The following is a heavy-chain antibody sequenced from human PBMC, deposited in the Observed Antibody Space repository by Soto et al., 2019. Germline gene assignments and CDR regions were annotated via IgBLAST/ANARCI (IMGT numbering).Heavy chain of an antibody. CDR3: ARVGSSSSSWYYYYYGMDV. D-gene: IGHD6-6*01. V-gene: IGHV3-48*03. CDR2: ISGRGSET. CDR1: GFTFTNYE. Sequence: PVGSLRLSCGASGFTFTNYEMNWVRQAPGKGLEWVAYISGRGSETYYAASVRGRFTISRDNAKNSLYLQMNDLRAEDTAVYYCARVGSSSSSWYYYYYGMDVWGQGTTVTVSS. J-gene: IGHJ6*02.